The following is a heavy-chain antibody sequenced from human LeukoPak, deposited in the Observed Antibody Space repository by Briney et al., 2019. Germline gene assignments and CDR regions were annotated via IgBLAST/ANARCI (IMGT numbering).Heavy chain of an antibody. V-gene: IGHV4-39*01. J-gene: IGHJ4*02. CDR3: AKSGGYGLIDY. Sequence: SETLSLTCTVSGASISGSGYYWGWIRQPPGRGLEWIGSIYSSGSTYYNASLQRRVTISIETSKNQISLRLNSVTAADTAMYYCAKSGGYGLIDYWGQGTLVTVSS. CDR2: IYSSGST. D-gene: IGHD1-26*01. CDR1: GASISGSGYY.